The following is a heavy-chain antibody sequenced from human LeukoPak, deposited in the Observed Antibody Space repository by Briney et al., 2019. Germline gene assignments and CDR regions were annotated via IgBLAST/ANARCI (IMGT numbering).Heavy chain of an antibody. J-gene: IGHJ4*02. CDR1: GASFSGYY. V-gene: IGHV4-34*01. CDR2: ISHSGGT. Sequence: SETLSLTCAIYGASFSGYYWNWIRQPPGKGLEWIGEISHSGGTNYNPSLKSRVTISADTSKNQFSLTLSYVTAADTAVYYCARTLDTSGYFRNFDYRGQGSLVTVSS. CDR3: ARTLDTSGYFRNFDY. D-gene: IGHD3-22*01.